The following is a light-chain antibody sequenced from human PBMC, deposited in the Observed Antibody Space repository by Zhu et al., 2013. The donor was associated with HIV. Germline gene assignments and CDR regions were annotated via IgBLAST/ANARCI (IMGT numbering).Light chain of an antibody. V-gene: IGKV1-9*01. CDR3: HHVNDNPA. Sequence: TQSPATLSVSPGERVTITCRASQDIGRYLAWYQQRPGKAPELLVYAASTLQDGVPSRFAGRGSGTEFTLTITGLQPEDFATYYCHHVNDNPAFGPGTTVDFK. CDR1: QDIGRY. J-gene: IGKJ3*01. CDR2: AAS.